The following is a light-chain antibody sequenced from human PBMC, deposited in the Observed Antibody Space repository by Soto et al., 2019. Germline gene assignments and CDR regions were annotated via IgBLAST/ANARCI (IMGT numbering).Light chain of an antibody. CDR3: QSYDSSLSGSGV. V-gene: IGLV1-40*01. CDR1: SSNIGAGYD. Sequence: QPVLTQPPSVSGAPGQRVTISCTGSSSNIGAGYDVHWYQQLPGTAPKLLIYGNSNRPSGVPDRFSGSKSGTSASLAITGLQAEDEGDYYCQSYDSSLSGSGVFGTGTKLTVL. J-gene: IGLJ1*01. CDR2: GNS.